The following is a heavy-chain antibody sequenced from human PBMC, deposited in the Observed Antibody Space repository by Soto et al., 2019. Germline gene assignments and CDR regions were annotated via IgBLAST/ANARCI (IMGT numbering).Heavy chain of an antibody. CDR3: ASSVRGVPYNWFDP. CDR1: GGSISRGGYY. V-gene: IGHV4-31*03. J-gene: IGHJ5*02. Sequence: QVQLQESGPGLVKPSQTLSLTCTVSGGSISRGGYYWRWIRQHPGKGLEWIGYVYYSGSTYYTPSLKLRVTRSVNTSKNQFSLKLSSVTAADTAVYYCASSVRGVPYNWFDPWGQGTLVTVSS. D-gene: IGHD3-10*01. CDR2: VYYSGST.